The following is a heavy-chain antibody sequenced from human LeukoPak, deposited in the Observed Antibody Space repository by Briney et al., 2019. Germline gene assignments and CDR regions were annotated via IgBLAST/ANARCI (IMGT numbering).Heavy chain of an antibody. Sequence: PGGSLRLSCAASEFTFSSHWMSWVRQAPGKGLEWVANIKDDGSEKYYVDSVKGRFTISRDNANNSLYLQMNSLRAEDTAVYFCARTLAARDTSAYIDYWGQGTLVTVSS. V-gene: IGHV3-7*01. CDR3: ARTLAARDTSAYIDY. CDR2: IKDDGSEK. CDR1: EFTFSSHW. D-gene: IGHD3-22*01. J-gene: IGHJ4*02.